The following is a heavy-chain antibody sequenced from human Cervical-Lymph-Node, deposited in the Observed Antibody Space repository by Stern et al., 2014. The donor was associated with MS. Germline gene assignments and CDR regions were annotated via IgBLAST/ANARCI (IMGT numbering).Heavy chain of an antibody. J-gene: IGHJ4*02. Sequence: VQLVESGGGVVQPGRSRRLSCAASGFSFSNHGMHWVRQAPGKGLDWVAVISFDGSANYHADSVKGRFTISRDNSKNTLYLQMNSLRAEDTAVYYCARERSGWSKPLDFWGQGTLVTVSS. CDR2: ISFDGSAN. D-gene: IGHD6-19*01. CDR1: GFSFSNHG. V-gene: IGHV3-30*03. CDR3: ARERSGWSKPLDF.